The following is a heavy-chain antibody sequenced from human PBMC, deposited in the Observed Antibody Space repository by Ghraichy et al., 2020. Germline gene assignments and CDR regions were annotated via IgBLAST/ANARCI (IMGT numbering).Heavy chain of an antibody. D-gene: IGHD6-13*01. CDR3: ARHLAATSAGRRAFDI. V-gene: IGHV4-59*08. CDR2: IYYSGST. Sequence: GSLRLSCTVSGGSISNYYWSWIRQPPGKGLEWIGYIYYSGSTNYNPSLKSRVTISVDTSKNQFSLELSSVTAADTAVFYCARHLAATSAGRRAFDIWGQGTMVTVSS. J-gene: IGHJ3*02. CDR1: GGSISNYY.